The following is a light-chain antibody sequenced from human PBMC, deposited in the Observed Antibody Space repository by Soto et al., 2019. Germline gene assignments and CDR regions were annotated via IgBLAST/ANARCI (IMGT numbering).Light chain of an antibody. V-gene: IGLV2-11*01. Sequence: QSVLTQPRSVSGSPGQSVTISCTGTSSDVGGYNYVSWYQQHPGKDPKLMIYDVSKRPSGVPDRFSGSKSGNTASLTISGLQAEDEADYYCCSYAGSYTGVFGTGTKLPVL. CDR2: DVS. CDR3: CSYAGSYTGV. J-gene: IGLJ1*01. CDR1: SSDVGGYNY.